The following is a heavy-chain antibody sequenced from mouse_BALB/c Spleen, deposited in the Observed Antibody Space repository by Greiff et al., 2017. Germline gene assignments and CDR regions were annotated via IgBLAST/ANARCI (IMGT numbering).Heavy chain of an antibody. CDR1: GFSLTSYD. Sequence: VKLVESGPGLVAPSQSLSITCTVSGFSLTSYDISWIRQPPGKGLEWLGVIWTGGGTNYNSAFMSRLSISKDNSKSQVFLKMNSLQTDDTAIYYCVRVRLIYYYGSSYESYWGQGTLVTVSA. CDR3: VRVRLIYYYGSSYESY. D-gene: IGHD1-1*01. V-gene: IGHV2-9-2*01. CDR2: IWTGGGT. J-gene: IGHJ3*01.